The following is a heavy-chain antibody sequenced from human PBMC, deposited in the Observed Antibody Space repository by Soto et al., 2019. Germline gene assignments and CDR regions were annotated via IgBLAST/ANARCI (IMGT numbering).Heavy chain of an antibody. CDR3: ARFGVGYYYYGMDV. V-gene: IGHV3-33*01. Sequence: GGSLRLSCAASGFTFSSYGMHWVRQAPGKGLEWVAVIWYDGSNKYYADSVKGRFTISRDNSKNTLYLQMNSLRAEDTAVYYCARFGVGYYYYGMDVWGQGTTVTVSS. J-gene: IGHJ6*02. CDR1: GFTFSSYG. CDR2: IWYDGSNK. D-gene: IGHD3-3*01.